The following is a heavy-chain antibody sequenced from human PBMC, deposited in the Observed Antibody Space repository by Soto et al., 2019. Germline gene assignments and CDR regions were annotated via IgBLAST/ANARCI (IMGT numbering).Heavy chain of an antibody. Sequence: QVQLVESGGGVVQPGRSLRLSCAASGFTFSSYGMHWVRQAPGKGLEWVAFISYDVSNKYYADSVRGRFTISRDNSKNTLYLQMNSLRAEDTAVYYCANGGGITARPWAFDIWGQGTMVTVSS. CDR1: GFTFSSYG. D-gene: IGHD6-6*01. V-gene: IGHV3-30*18. CDR2: ISYDVSNK. J-gene: IGHJ3*02. CDR3: ANGGGITARPWAFDI.